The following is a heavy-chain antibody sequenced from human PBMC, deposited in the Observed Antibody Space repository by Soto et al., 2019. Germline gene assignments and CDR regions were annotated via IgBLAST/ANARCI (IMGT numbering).Heavy chain of an antibody. D-gene: IGHD1-20*01. CDR1: GGTFSSYA. CDR3: ASCITGSPNYYYGMDV. J-gene: IGHJ6*02. CDR2: IIPIFGTA. Sequence: QVQLVQSGAEVKKPGSSVKVSCKASGGTFSSYAINWVRQAPGQGLEWMGGIIPIFGTANYAQKFQGRVTTTADESTSTAYLELSSLRSEAPAVYYCASCITGSPNYYYGMDVWGQGTTVTVSS. V-gene: IGHV1-69*12.